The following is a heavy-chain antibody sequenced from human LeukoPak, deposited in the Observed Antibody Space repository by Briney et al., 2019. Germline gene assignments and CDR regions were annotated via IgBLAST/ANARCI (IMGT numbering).Heavy chain of an antibody. V-gene: IGHV4-59*12. CDR1: GGSISNDY. CDR3: ARDRNDFWSGYYLDY. CDR2: IYYTGST. J-gene: IGHJ4*02. Sequence: SETLSLTCTVSGGSISNDYWSWIRQPPGKGLECIGYIYYTGSTNYNPSLKSRVTISVDTSKNQFSLKLSSVTAADTAVYYCARDRNDFWSGYYLDYWGQGTLVTVSS. D-gene: IGHD3-3*01.